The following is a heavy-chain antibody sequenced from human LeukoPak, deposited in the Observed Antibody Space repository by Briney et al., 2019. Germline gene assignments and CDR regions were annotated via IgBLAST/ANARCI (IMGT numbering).Heavy chain of an antibody. J-gene: IGHJ4*02. V-gene: IGHV1-8*01. Sequence: ASVTVSCKASGYTFTSYDINWVRQATGQGLEWMGWMNPNSGNTGYAQKFQGRVTMTRNTPISTAYMELSSLRSEDTAVYYCARGDNYYDSSGYDYWGQGTLVTVSS. CDR3: ARGDNYYDSSGYDY. CDR2: MNPNSGNT. CDR1: GYTFTSYD. D-gene: IGHD3-22*01.